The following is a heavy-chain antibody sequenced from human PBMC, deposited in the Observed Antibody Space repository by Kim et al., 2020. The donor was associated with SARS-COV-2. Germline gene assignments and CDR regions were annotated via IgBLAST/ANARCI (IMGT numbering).Heavy chain of an antibody. CDR2: IIPIFGTA. J-gene: IGHJ3*02. Sequence: SVKVSCKASGGTFSSYAISWVRQAPGQGLEWMGGIIPIFGTANYAQKFQGRVTITADESTSTAYMELSSLRSEDTAVYYCARDHRMAYCGGDCYYGSGDAFDIWGQGTMVTVSS. V-gene: IGHV1-69*13. CDR3: ARDHRMAYCGGDCYYGSGDAFDI. D-gene: IGHD2-21*02. CDR1: GGTFSSYA.